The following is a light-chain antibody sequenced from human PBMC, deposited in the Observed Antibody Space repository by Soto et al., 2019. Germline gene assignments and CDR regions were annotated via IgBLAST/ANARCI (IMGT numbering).Light chain of an antibody. CDR1: QSLNSW. CDR3: QQYVDYFT. J-gene: IGKJ4*01. Sequence: DIQMTQSPSTLSASIGDRVTITCRASQSLNSWLAWYQQKPGKAPKLLIYKASNLESGVPSRFSGSGSGTEFTLTISSLQPDDYATYYCQQYVDYFTFGEGTTVEIK. CDR2: KAS. V-gene: IGKV1-5*03.